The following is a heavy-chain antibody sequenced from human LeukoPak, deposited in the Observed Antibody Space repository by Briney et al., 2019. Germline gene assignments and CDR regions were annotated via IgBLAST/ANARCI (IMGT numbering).Heavy chain of an antibody. CDR3: AKDEMPYQPPEDAFDI. CDR1: GFTFSSYG. V-gene: IGHV3-30*02. D-gene: IGHD2-2*01. Sequence: GGSLRLSCAASGFTFSSYGMHWVRQAPGKGLEWVAFIRYDGSNKYYADSVKGRFTISRDNYKNTLYLQMNSLSAEDTAVFYCAKDEMPYQPPEDAFDIWGQGTMVTVSS. CDR2: IRYDGSNK. J-gene: IGHJ3*02.